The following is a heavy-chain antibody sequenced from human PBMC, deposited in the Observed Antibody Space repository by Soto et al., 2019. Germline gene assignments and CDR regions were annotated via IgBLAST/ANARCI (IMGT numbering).Heavy chain of an antibody. Sequence: GGSLRLSCAASGFIFSDYWMSWVRQAPGKGLEWVAVISYDGSNKYYADSVKGRFTISRDNSKNTLYLQMNSLRAEDTAVYYCVRDKCSGSSCYLFDYWGQGTLVTVSS. D-gene: IGHD2-15*01. CDR1: GFIFSDYW. J-gene: IGHJ4*02. V-gene: IGHV3-30-3*01. CDR3: VRDKCSGSSCYLFDY. CDR2: ISYDGSNK.